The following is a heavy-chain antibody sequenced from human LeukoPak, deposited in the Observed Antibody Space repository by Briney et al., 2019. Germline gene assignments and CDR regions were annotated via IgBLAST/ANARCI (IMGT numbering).Heavy chain of an antibody. Sequence: PGGSLRLSCAVPGFTVSSNFMTWVRQAPGKGLEWVSYISSSGSDIYYADSVKGRFTISRDNAKNSLYLHMNSLRAEDTAVYYCARDYGGSSPFDYWGQGTLVTVSS. CDR1: GFTVSSNF. CDR2: ISSSGSDI. CDR3: ARDYGGSSPFDY. D-gene: IGHD4-23*01. V-gene: IGHV3-21*01. J-gene: IGHJ4*02.